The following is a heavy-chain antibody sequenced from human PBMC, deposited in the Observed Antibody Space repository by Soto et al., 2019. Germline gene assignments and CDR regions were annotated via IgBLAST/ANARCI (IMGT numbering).Heavy chain of an antibody. Sequence: ESGGGVVQPGRSLRLSCAASGFTFSSYGMHWVRQAPGKGLERVAVIWYDGSNKYYADSVKGRFTISRDNSKNTLYLQMNSLRAEDTAVYYCARKGGHEDHFDYWGQGTLVTVSS. J-gene: IGHJ4*02. D-gene: IGHD2-15*01. CDR1: GFTFSSYG. CDR2: IWYDGSNK. V-gene: IGHV3-33*01. CDR3: ARKGGHEDHFDY.